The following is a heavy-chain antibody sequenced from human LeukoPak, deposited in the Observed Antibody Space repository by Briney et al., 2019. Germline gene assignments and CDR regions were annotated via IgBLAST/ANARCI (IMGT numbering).Heavy chain of an antibody. V-gene: IGHV1-2*02. D-gene: IGHD1-1*01. CDR2: MNPDRGVT. J-gene: IGHJ4*02. CDR1: GYSFTTYW. Sequence: ASVTVSFKASGYSFTTYWIHWVRQAPGQGLEWMGCMNPDRGVTGYAQTFQGRLTMTRDTSINTSYQHLSSLRPDDTAVYFCARDPGYLQPDYWGQGTLVTVPS. CDR3: ARDPGYLQPDY.